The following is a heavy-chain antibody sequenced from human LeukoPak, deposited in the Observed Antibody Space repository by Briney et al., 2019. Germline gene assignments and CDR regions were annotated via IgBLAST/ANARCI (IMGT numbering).Heavy chain of an antibody. D-gene: IGHD2-8*01. CDR1: GYTFTVYY. CDR3: ARDTGVPYYFDY. CDR2: INPNSGGT. J-gene: IGHJ4*02. Sequence: GASVKVSCKASGYTFTVYYMHWVRQAPGQGLEWMGWINPNSGGTNFAQNFQGRVTMTRDTSISTAYMELTRLTSDDTAVYYCARDTGVPYYFDYWGQGTLVTVSP. V-gene: IGHV1-2*02.